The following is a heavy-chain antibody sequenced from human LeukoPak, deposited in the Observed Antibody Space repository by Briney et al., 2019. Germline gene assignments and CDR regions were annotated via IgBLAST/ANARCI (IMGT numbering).Heavy chain of an antibody. CDR3: AREAADTSNWGWYFDL. CDR1: GFSFSNPD. V-gene: IGHV3-13*01. CDR2: VGTASDT. D-gene: IGHD7-27*01. Sequence: PGGSLRLSCAASGFSFSNPDFHWVRQAEGKGLEWVSAVGTASDTYYAGSVKGRFIISRENAKNSLYLQMNTLRAGDTAVYYCAREAADTSNWGWYFDLWGRGTLVTVSS. J-gene: IGHJ2*01.